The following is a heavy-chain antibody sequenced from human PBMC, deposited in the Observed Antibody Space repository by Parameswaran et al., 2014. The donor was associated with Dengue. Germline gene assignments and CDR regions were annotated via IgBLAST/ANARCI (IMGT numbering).Heavy chain of an antibody. J-gene: IGHJ4*02. CDR2: IIPVFGTA. V-gene: IGHV1-69*15. Sequence: WVRQAPGQGPEWMGRIIPVFGTANYAQSFQDRVTITADESTSTAYMELSSLRSEDTAVYYCVGYGYGPSKGDYYFDHWGQGTLVTVSS. CDR3: VGYGYGPSKGDYYFDH. D-gene: IGHD5-18*01.